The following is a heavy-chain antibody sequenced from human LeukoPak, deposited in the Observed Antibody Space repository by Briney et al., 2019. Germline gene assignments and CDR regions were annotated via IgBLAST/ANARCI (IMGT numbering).Heavy chain of an antibody. CDR1: GDSISSSDSS. D-gene: IGHD3-22*01. J-gene: IGHJ4*02. CDR2: IYYSGST. Sequence: PSETLSLTCTVSGDSISSSDSSWGWIRQPPGKGLEWIGTIYYSGSTYYNPSLKSRVTISVDTSKNQFSLKLTSVTATDTAVYYCARHLFGSGYYPDYWGQGTLVTVSS. V-gene: IGHV4-39*01. CDR3: ARHLFGSGYYPDY.